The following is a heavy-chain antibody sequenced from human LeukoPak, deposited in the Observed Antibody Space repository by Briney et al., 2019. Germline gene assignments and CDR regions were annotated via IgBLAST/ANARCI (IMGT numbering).Heavy chain of an antibody. CDR3: ARGHCYGPPLCWFDP. Sequence: SETLSLTCTVSGGSISRSDTYWGWIRQPPGKGLEWIGEINHSGSTNYNPSLKSRVTISVDTSKNQFSLKLSSVTAADTAVYYCARGHCYGPPLCWFDPWGQGTLVTVSS. CDR1: GGSISRSDTY. J-gene: IGHJ5*02. D-gene: IGHD2-15*01. CDR2: INHSGST. V-gene: IGHV4-39*07.